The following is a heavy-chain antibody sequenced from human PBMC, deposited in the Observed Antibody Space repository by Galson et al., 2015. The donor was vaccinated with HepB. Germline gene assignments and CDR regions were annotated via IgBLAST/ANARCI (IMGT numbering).Heavy chain of an antibody. V-gene: IGHV1-18*04. J-gene: IGHJ6*02. CDR3: ARKARSYYYYYAIDV. CDR1: GYTFTSYG. Sequence: SVKVSCKASGYTFTSYGISWVRQAPGQGLEWMGWINTYYGKTRYIESLLDRVTMTADSSTSTAYMELRSLRSDDTAAYYCARKARSYYYYYAIDVWGQGTAVTVSS. CDR2: INTYYGKT.